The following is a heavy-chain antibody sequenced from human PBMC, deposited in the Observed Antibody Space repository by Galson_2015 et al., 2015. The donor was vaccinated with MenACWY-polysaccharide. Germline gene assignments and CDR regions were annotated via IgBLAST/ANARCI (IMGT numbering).Heavy chain of an antibody. CDR1: GYTFTSYD. D-gene: IGHD5-18*01. J-gene: IGHJ4*02. CDR3: ARAGYKASDY. Sequence: SVKVSCKAPGYTFTSYDINWVRQAPGQGLEWMGWMNPNSGNIGYAQKFLGKFTMTRDTSIGTAYMELNDLRPEHTAVYYCARAGYKASDYWGQGTLVTVSS. CDR2: MNPNSGNI. V-gene: IGHV1-8*01.